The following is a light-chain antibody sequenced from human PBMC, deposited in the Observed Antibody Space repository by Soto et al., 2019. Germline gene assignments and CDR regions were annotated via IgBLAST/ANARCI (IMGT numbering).Light chain of an antibody. CDR1: SSDVGTYNY. CDR2: EVS. J-gene: IGLJ1*01. CDR3: SSYSSKSTNFV. Sequence: QSALAQPASVSGSPGQSITISCTGTSSDVGTYNYVSWYQQHPGKAPKLMIYEVSDRPSGVSNRFSGSKSGNTASLTISGLQAEDEADYYCSSYSSKSTNFVFGNGTKVTVL. V-gene: IGLV2-14*01.